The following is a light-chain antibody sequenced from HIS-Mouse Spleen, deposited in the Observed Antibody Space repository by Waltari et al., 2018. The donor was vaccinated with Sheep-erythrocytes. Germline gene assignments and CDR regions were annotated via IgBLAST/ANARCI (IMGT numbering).Light chain of an antibody. CDR2: DVR. V-gene: IGLV2-11*01. Sequence: QSALTQPRSVSGSPGQSVTIPCTGTSSDVGCYTYVSWYQHPPCNAPNLMISDVRKRPSGVPDRFSGSKSGNTASLTISGLQAEDEADYYCCSYAGSYNHVFATGTKVTVL. CDR3: CSYAGSYNHV. J-gene: IGLJ1*01. CDR1: SSDVGCYTY.